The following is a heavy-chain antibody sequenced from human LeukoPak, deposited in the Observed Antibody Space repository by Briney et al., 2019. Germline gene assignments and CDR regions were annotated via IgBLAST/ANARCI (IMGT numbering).Heavy chain of an antibody. Sequence: SETLSLTCTVSSGSISGFYWNWVRQPPGKGLEWIGFIYSGGTTDYNPSLNSRATVSLDTSKSQLSLKLTSVTAADTAVYYYMRSHGAYWGQGTLVTVSS. D-gene: IGHD4-17*01. J-gene: IGHJ4*02. V-gene: IGHV4-4*09. CDR1: SGSISGFY. CDR3: MRSHGAY. CDR2: IYSGGTT.